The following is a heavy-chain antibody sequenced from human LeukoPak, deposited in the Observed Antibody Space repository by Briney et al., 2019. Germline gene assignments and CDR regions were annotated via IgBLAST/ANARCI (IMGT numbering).Heavy chain of an antibody. Sequence: GGSLRLSCAASEFTFSSYWMSWVRQAPGKGLEWVANIKQEGREKDYVDSVKGRFTISRDNAKNSLYLQMNSLRAEDTAVYYCARLYYDILTGYYDYFDYWGQGTLVTVPS. D-gene: IGHD3-9*01. CDR1: EFTFSSYW. CDR3: ARLYYDILTGYYDYFDY. V-gene: IGHV3-7*03. J-gene: IGHJ4*02. CDR2: IKQEGREK.